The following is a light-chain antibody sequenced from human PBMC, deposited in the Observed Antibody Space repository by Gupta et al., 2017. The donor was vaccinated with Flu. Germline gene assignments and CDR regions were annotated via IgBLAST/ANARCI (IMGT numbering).Light chain of an antibody. V-gene: IGLV2-8*01. CDR3: SLYAGDTSWV. J-gene: IGLJ3*02. Sequence: QSALTQPPSASVSPGQSVTIPCTGTSSEIGSYNYVSWYKQRPGKAPNFMIYKVTERPSGVPDRFSGSKSGTRASLTVAGLEPEDEADYYCSLYAGDTSWVFGGGTKLTVL. CDR1: SSEIGSYNY. CDR2: KVT.